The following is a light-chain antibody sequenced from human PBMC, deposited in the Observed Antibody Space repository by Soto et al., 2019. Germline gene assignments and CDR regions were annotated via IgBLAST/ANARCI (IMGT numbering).Light chain of an antibody. V-gene: IGKV3-15*01. J-gene: IGKJ5*01. CDR2: RAS. CDR1: QSVSSN. CDR3: QQYNNWPPIT. Sequence: ETVMTQSPDTLSLSPGESATLSCRASQSVSSNLAWYQWRPGQAPRLLIYRASTRAPGIPASFSGSGSGTEFTLTISSLQSEDFTVYYWQQYNNWPPITFGQGTRLEIK.